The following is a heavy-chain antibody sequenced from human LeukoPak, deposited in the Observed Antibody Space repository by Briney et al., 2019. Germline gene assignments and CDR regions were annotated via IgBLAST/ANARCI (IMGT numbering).Heavy chain of an antibody. D-gene: IGHD1-26*01. Sequence: SETLSLTCTVSGGSISSSSYYWGWIRQPPGKGLEWIGSIYYSGSTYYNPSLKSRVTISVDTSKNQFSLKLSSVTAADTAVYYCARQARELLYYYMDVWGKGTTVTISS. CDR2: IYYSGST. CDR1: GGSISSSSYY. CDR3: ARQARELLYYYMDV. V-gene: IGHV4-39*01. J-gene: IGHJ6*03.